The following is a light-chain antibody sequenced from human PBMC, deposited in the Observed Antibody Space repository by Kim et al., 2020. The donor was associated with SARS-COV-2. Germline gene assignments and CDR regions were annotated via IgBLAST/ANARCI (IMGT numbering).Light chain of an antibody. CDR1: SSNIGAGYD. J-gene: IGLJ1*01. Sequence: RVTISCTGSSSNIGAGYDVHWYRQLPGKAPNLLFYGTSSRPSGVPDRLSGSKSGTSASLAITGLQADDEADYYCQSYDTSLSGYVFGTGTKVTVL. CDR3: QSYDTSLSGYV. CDR2: GTS. V-gene: IGLV1-40*01.